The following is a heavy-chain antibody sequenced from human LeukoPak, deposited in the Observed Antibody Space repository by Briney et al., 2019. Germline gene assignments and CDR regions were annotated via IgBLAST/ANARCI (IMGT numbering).Heavy chain of an antibody. Sequence: GGSLRLSCAASGFTVSSNYMSWVRQAPGKGLEWVSVIYSGGTTYYADSVKGRFTISRDNSKNTLHLQMSSLRAEDTAVYYCARDQYSYAHAAHWGQGTLVTVSS. CDR2: IYSGGTT. CDR1: GFTVSSNY. V-gene: IGHV3-66*01. J-gene: IGHJ4*02. CDR3: ARDQYSYAHAAH. D-gene: IGHD5-18*01.